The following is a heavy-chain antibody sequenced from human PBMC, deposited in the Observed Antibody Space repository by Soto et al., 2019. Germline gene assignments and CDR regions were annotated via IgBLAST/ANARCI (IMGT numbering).Heavy chain of an antibody. CDR2: IFSSGST. D-gene: IGHD6-19*01. Sequence: SETLSLTCNVSGGPISGDYYWTWIRQPPGKGLEWIGYIFSSGSTYYNPSLKSRVTMSVDTSKNQFSLRLSSVTAADTAAYYCVREGVGFGSSGYRSRYFDFWGQGILVTVSS. CDR1: GGPISGDYY. CDR3: VREGVGFGSSGYRSRYFDF. V-gene: IGHV4-30-4*01. J-gene: IGHJ4*02.